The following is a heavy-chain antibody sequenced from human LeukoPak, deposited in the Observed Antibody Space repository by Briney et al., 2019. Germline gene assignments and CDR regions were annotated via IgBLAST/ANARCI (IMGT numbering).Heavy chain of an antibody. D-gene: IGHD5-12*01. J-gene: IGHJ3*02. Sequence: ASVKVSCKASGYTFTGYYMHWVRQAPGQGLEWMGWINPNSGGTNYAQKFQGRVTVTRDTSISTAYMELSRLRSDDTAVYYCARDMNSGYVTDAFDIWGQGTMVTVSS. V-gene: IGHV1-2*02. CDR3: ARDMNSGYVTDAFDI. CDR1: GYTFTGYY. CDR2: INPNSGGT.